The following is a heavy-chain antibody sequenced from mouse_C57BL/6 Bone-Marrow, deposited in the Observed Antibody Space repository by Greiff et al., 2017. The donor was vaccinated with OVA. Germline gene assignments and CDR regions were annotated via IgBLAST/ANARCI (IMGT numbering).Heavy chain of an antibody. Sequence: QVQLQQSGAELVRPGASVKLSCKASGYTFTDYYINWVKQRPGQGLEWIARIYPGSGNTYYNEKFKGKATLTAEKSSSTAYMQLSSLTSEDSAVYFCARGDDYDVAYWGQGTLVTVSA. CDR3: ARGDDYDVAY. CDR2: IYPGSGNT. CDR1: GYTFTDYY. D-gene: IGHD2-4*01. J-gene: IGHJ3*01. V-gene: IGHV1-76*01.